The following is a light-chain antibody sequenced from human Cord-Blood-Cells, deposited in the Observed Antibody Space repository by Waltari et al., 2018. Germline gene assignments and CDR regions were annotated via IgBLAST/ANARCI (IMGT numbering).Light chain of an antibody. Sequence: QSALTQPASVSGSPGQSITISCTGTRSDVGGYNYVSWYQQHPGKAPKLMIYDVSNRPSGFSNRFSGSKSGNTASLTISGLQAEDEADYYCSSYTSSSTLEVFGGGTKLTVL. V-gene: IGLV2-14*01. CDR1: RSDVGGYNY. J-gene: IGLJ3*02. CDR2: DVS. CDR3: SSYTSSSTLEV.